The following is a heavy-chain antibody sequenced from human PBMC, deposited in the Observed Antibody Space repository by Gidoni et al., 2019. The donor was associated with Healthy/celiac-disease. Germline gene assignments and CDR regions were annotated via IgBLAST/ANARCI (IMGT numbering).Heavy chain of an antibody. CDR3: ARDGLDIVVVPAARDYYYYGMDV. CDR2: IGYDGSNN. J-gene: IGHJ6*02. Sequence: VQLVESGGGVVQPGRSLRLSCAASGFTFSRYGLHWVRQAPGMGLEGVAVIGYDGSNNYYADSVKGRFTISRDNSKNTLYLQMNSLRAEYTAVYYCARDGLDIVVVPAARDYYYYGMDVWGQGTTVTVSS. D-gene: IGHD2-2*03. CDR1: GFTFSRYG. V-gene: IGHV3-33*01.